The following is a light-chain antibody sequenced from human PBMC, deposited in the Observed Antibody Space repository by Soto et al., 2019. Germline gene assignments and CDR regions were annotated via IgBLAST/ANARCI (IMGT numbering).Light chain of an antibody. J-gene: IGKJ3*01. CDR3: QQFNKYPRT. Sequence: DIQLTQSPSFLSASVGDRVTITCRASQGINSYLAWYQQKPGKAPKLLIYAASTLQSGVPSRFSGSGSGTEFTLTISSLQTEDFATYYCQQFNKYPRTLGPGTKVEIK. CDR1: QGINSY. V-gene: IGKV1-9*01. CDR2: AAS.